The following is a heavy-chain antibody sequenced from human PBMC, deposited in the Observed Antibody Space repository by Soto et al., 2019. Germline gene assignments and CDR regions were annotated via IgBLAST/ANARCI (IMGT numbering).Heavy chain of an antibody. CDR2: IYHSGST. J-gene: IGHJ6*02. CDR1: GGSISSSNW. D-gene: IGHD4-17*01. CDR3: ARLYASYGMDV. Sequence: QVQLQESGPGLVKPSGTLSLTCAVSGGSISSSNWWSWVRQPPGKGLEWIGEIYHSGSTNYNPSLKSXXTXSXXKSKNQFSLKLNSVTAADTAVYYCARLYASYGMDVWGQGTTVTVSS. V-gene: IGHV4-4*02.